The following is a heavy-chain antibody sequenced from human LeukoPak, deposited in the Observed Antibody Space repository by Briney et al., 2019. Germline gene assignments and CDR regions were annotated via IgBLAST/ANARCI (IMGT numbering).Heavy chain of an antibody. CDR3: ARPAREYSSFHRDDAFDI. Sequence: ASVKVSCKASGGTFSSYAISWVRQAPGQGLEWMGGIIPIFGTANYAQKFQGRVTITTDESTSTAYMELSSLRSEDTAVYYCARPAREYSSFHRDDAFDIWGQGTMVTVSS. V-gene: IGHV1-69*05. J-gene: IGHJ3*02. CDR2: IIPIFGTA. D-gene: IGHD6-6*01. CDR1: GGTFSSYA.